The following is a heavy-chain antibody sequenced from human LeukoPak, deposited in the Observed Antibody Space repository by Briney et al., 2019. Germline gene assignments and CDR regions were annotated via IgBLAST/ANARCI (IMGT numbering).Heavy chain of an antibody. D-gene: IGHD3-16*02. Sequence: ASETLSLICSVSGGSISSYWWSWIRQPAGKGLEFIGRICTTGRTNYNPSLKSRVSMSVDTSKNKFSLELRSVTAADTAVYFCARAGYTISSYRFDYWGQGALVTVSS. CDR3: ARAGYTISSYRFDY. J-gene: IGHJ4*02. CDR1: GGSISSYW. CDR2: ICTTGRT. V-gene: IGHV4-4*07.